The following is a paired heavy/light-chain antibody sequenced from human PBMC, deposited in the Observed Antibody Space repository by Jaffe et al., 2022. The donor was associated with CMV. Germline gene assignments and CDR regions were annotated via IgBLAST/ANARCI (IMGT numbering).Heavy chain of an antibody. CDR1: GYSFTSYW. J-gene: IGHJ5*02. Sequence: EVQLVQSGAEVKKPGESLKISCKGSGYSFTSYWIGWVRQMPGKGLEWMGIIYPGDSDTRYSPSFQGQVTISADKSISTAYLQWSSLKASDTAMYYCARSTSVYGSGSYPRFWFDPWGQGTLVTVSS. CDR3: ARSTSVYGSGSYPRFWFDP. D-gene: IGHD3-10*01. CDR2: IYPGDSDT. V-gene: IGHV5-51*01.
Light chain of an antibody. CDR2: KAS. CDR1: QSISSW. Sequence: DIQMTQSPSTLSASVGDRVTITCRASQSISSWLAWYQQKPGKAPKLLIYKASSLESGVPSRFSGSGSGTEFTLTISSLQPDDFATYYCQQYNSYLITFGQGTRLEIK. V-gene: IGKV1-5*03. CDR3: QQYNSYLIT. J-gene: IGKJ5*01.